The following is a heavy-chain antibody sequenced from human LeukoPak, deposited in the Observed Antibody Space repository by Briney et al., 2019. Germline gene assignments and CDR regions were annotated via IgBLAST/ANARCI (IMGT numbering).Heavy chain of an antibody. V-gene: IGHV1-46*01. Sequence: RASVKVSCKASGYTFTSYYMHWVRQAPGQGLEWMGIINPSGGSTSYAQKFQGRVTMTRDTSTSTVYMELSSLRSEDTAVYYCARDHAPKSLDAGQGSGYWGQGTLVAVSS. CDR1: GYTFTSYY. D-gene: IGHD1-1*01. J-gene: IGHJ4*02. CDR2: INPSGGST. CDR3: ARDHAPKSLDAGQGSGY.